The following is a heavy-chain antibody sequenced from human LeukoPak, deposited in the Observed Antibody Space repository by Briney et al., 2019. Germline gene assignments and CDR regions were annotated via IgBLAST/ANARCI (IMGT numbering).Heavy chain of an antibody. CDR3: AGWYDFLDY. V-gene: IGHV4-34*01. CDR2: INHSGST. J-gene: IGHJ4*02. CDR1: GGSFSGYY. D-gene: IGHD3-16*01. Sequence: SETLSLTCAVYGGSFSGYYWSWIRQPPGKGLEWIGEINHSGSTNYNPSLKSRVTISVDTSKNQFSLKLSSVTAADTAVYYCAGWYDFLDYWGQGTLVTVSS.